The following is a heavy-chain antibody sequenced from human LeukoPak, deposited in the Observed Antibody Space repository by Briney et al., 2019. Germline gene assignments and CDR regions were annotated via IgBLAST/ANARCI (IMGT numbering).Heavy chain of an antibody. V-gene: IGHV3-7*01. J-gene: IGHJ4*02. CDR1: GFTFSSYW. D-gene: IGHD5-18*01. CDR2: IKQDGSEK. CDR3: ARVLGVDTAMGGGDY. Sequence: GGSLRLSCAASGFTFSSYWMSWVCQAPGKGLEWVANIKQDGSEKYYVDSVKGRFTISRDNAKNSLHLQMNSLRAEDTAVYYCARVLGVDTAMGGGDYWGQGTLVTVSS.